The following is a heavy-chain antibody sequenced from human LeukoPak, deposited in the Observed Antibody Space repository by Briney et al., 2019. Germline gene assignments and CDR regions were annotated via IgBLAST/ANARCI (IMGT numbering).Heavy chain of an antibody. J-gene: IGHJ4*02. Sequence: GGSLRLSCAASGFTFSSYWMNWVRQAPGKGLEWVANIKQDGSEKDYVDSVKGRFTISRDNAKNSLYLQMNSLRAEDTAEYYCARVSSLAVAGFFDHWGQGILVTVSP. CDR2: IKQDGSEK. CDR3: ARVSSLAVAGFFDH. V-gene: IGHV3-7*01. CDR1: GFTFSSYW. D-gene: IGHD6-19*01.